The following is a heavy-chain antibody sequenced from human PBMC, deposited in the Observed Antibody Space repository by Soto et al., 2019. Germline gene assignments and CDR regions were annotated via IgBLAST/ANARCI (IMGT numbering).Heavy chain of an antibody. CDR2: IYYSGST. D-gene: IGHD3-16*02. V-gene: IGHV4-39*01. J-gene: IGHJ4*02. Sequence: SETLSLTCTVSGGSISSSSYYWGWIRQPPGKGLEWIGSIYYSGSTYYNPSLKSRVTISVDTSKNQFSLKLSSVTAADTAVYYCASSYYDYIWGSYRYPPFDYWGQGTLVTVSS. CDR1: GGSISSSSYY. CDR3: ASSYYDYIWGSYRYPPFDY.